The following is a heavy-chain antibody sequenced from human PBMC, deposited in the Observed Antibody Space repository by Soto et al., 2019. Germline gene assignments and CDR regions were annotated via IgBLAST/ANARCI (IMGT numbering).Heavy chain of an antibody. D-gene: IGHD6-13*01. V-gene: IGHV3-21*01. CDR3: ARDLRREAWQQLVTGNWFDP. CDR1: GFTFSSYS. CDR2: ISSSSSYI. J-gene: IGHJ5*02. Sequence: GRSLRLSCAASGFTFSSYSMNWVRQAPGKGLEWVSSISSSSSYIYYADSVKGRFTISRDNAKNSLYLQMNSLRAEDTAVYYCARDLRREAWQQLVTGNWFDPWGQGTLVTVSS.